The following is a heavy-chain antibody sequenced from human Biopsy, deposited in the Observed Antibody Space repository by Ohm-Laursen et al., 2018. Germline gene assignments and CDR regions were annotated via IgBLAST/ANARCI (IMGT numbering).Heavy chain of an antibody. Sequence: GASVKVSCKTSGYSFNIYGITWVRQAPGQGLEWMGWVSGNNGNTNYAQKFQGRVTMTIDTSTTTAHMDLRSLRSDDTAVYFCARDPGYDFWSGSDPFDIWGQGTLVTVS. V-gene: IGHV1-18*01. CDR2: VSGNNGNT. D-gene: IGHD3-3*01. CDR1: GYSFNIYG. J-gene: IGHJ3*02. CDR3: ARDPGYDFWSGSDPFDI.